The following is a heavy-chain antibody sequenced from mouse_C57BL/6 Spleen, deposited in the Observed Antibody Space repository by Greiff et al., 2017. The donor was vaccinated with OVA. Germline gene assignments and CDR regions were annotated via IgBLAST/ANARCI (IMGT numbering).Heavy chain of an antibody. CDR2: ISYDGSN. Sequence: EVKLVESGPGLVKPSQSLSLTCSVTGYSITSGYYWNWIRQFPGNKLEWMGYISYDGSNNYNPSLKNRISITRDTSKNQFFLKLNSVTTEDTATYYCARDRDYYKYLDVWGTGTTVTVSS. CDR1: GYSITSGYY. J-gene: IGHJ1*03. D-gene: IGHD1-1*01. V-gene: IGHV3-6*01. CDR3: ARDRDYYKYLDV.